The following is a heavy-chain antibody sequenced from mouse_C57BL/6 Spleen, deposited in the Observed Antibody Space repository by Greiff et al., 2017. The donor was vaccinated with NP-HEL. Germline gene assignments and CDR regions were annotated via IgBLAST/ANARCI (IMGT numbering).Heavy chain of an antibody. V-gene: IGHV5-17*01. CDR3: ARSYGNPYYAMDY. Sequence: DVHLVASGGGLVKPGGSLKLSCAASGFTFSDYGMHWVRQAPEKGLEWVAYISSGSSTIYYADTVKGRFTISRDNAKNTLFLQMTSLRSEDTAMYYCARSYGNPYYAMDYWGQGTSVTVSS. D-gene: IGHD2-1*01. J-gene: IGHJ4*01. CDR2: ISSGSSTI. CDR1: GFTFSDYG.